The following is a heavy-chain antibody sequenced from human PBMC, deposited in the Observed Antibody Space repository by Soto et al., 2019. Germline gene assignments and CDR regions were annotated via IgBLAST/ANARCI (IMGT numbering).Heavy chain of an antibody. J-gene: IGHJ4*02. CDR2: ISNDGSKK. V-gene: IGHV3-30*03. D-gene: IGHD4-17*01. CDR1: GFIFSNYG. Sequence: QVQLVDSGGGVVQPGRSLRLSCAASGFIFSNYGMHWVRQAPGKGLEWVALISNDGSKKYYADSVKGRFIISRDNSKNTLYLEMNSLRAEDTAVYYCAIVPLRPYYFDSWRQGTLVIVSS. CDR3: AIVPLRPYYFDS.